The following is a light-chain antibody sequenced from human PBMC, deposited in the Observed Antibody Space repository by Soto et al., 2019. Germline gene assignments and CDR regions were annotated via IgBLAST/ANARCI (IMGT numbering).Light chain of an antibody. V-gene: IGKV3-20*01. Sequence: EIVLTQSPGTLSLSPGERATLSCRASQSVSSYLAWYQQKPGQAPRLLIYGASSRATGIPDTFSGSGSGTDFTLTISRLEPEDFAVYYCQQYGSSPYTFGQGTKLEIK. CDR1: QSVSSY. CDR2: GAS. CDR3: QQYGSSPYT. J-gene: IGKJ2*01.